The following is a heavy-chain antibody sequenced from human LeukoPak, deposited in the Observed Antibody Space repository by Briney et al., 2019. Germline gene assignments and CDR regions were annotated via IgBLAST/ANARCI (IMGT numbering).Heavy chain of an antibody. Sequence: KTGESLKISCKGSGYSFTSYWIGWVRQMPGKGLEWMGIIYPGDSDTRYSPSFQGQVTISADKSISTAYLQWSSLKASDTAMYYCARQEGRDGYVQYYFDYWGQGTLVTVSS. CDR3: ARQEGRDGYVQYYFDY. J-gene: IGHJ4*02. CDR2: IYPGDSDT. D-gene: IGHD5-24*01. CDR1: GYSFTSYW. V-gene: IGHV5-51*01.